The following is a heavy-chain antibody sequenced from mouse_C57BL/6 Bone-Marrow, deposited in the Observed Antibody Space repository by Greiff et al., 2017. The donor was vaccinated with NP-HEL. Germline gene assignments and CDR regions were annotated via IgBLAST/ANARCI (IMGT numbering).Heavy chain of an antibody. CDR2: IYPRSGNP. Sequence: QVQLQQSGAELARPGASVKLSCKASGYTFTSYGISWVKQRTGQGLEWIGEIYPRSGNPYYNEKFKGKATLTADKSSSTAYMELRSLTSEDSAVYFCARSLIWAMDYWGQGTSVTVSS. J-gene: IGHJ4*01. V-gene: IGHV1-81*01. CDR3: ARSLIWAMDY. CDR1: GYTFTSYG.